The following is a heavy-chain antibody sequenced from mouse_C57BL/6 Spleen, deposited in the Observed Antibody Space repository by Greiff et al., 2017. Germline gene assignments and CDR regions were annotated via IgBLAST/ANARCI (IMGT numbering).Heavy chain of an antibody. D-gene: IGHD2-3*01. CDR1: GYSITSGYY. V-gene: IGHV3-6*01. J-gene: IGHJ1*03. CDR3: ARDEVDGPYWYFDV. Sequence: DVQLQESGPGLVKPSQSLSLTCSVTGYSITSGYYWNWIRQFPGNKLEWMGYISYDGSNNYNPSLKNRISITRDTSKNQFFLKLNSVTTEDTATYYCARDEVDGPYWYFDVWGTGTTVTVSS. CDR2: ISYDGSN.